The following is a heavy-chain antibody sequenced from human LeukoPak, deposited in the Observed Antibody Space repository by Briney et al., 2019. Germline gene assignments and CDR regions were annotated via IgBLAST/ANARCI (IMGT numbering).Heavy chain of an antibody. V-gene: IGHV3-48*01. J-gene: IGHJ3*01. CDR1: GFIFSNYD. Sequence: GSLRLSCAASGFIFSNYDMNWVRQAPGKGLEWVSYITGSSRTKSYADSVKGRFTISRDNAENSVYLQMNSLRAEDTAVYYCARPTSSSWYSHWGQGTMVTVSS. CDR2: ITGSSRTK. D-gene: IGHD6-13*01. CDR3: ARPTSSSWYSH.